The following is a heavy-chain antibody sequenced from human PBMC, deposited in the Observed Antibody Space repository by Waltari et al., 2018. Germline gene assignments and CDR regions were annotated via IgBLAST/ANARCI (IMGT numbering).Heavy chain of an antibody. CDR2: FYCVCGTT. Sequence: EVQLVESGVGMIQPGGSLRLSCAASGLNVFSNYMSWVRQAPGKGLGWVPVFYCVCGTTSYADSVKGRFTLSRDDSRNIVYLQMNSLRADDTAVYYCARDRGASGYDFDYWGQGVLVTVSS. CDR1: GLNVFSNY. J-gene: IGHJ4*02. D-gene: IGHD5-12*01. CDR3: ARDRGASGYDFDY. V-gene: IGHV3-53*01.